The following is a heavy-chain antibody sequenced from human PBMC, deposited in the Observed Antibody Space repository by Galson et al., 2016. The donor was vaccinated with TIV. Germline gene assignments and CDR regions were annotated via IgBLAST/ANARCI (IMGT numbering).Heavy chain of an antibody. D-gene: IGHD3-22*01. V-gene: IGHV5-51*01. CDR3: ARHFRYSDSSGYHYFDS. CDR1: GYRFSSYW. CDR2: IFPADSDT. Sequence: QSGAEVKKPGESLKISCKGSGYRFSSYWIGWVRQRPGKGLEWLGIIFPADSDTSYSRSLEGQVTFSADKSIRTAYLQWSSLKASDTAIYYCARHFRYSDSSGYHYFDSWGQGTMVTVSS. J-gene: IGHJ4*02.